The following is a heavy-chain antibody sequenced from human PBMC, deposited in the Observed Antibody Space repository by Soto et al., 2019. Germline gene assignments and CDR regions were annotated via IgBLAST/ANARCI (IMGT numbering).Heavy chain of an antibody. CDR1: GDSIISSKYY. Sequence: SATLSLTCTVSGDSIISSKYYWGLIRQAPGKGLEWIGNMYYSGSTYYNLSLKSRVTMSVDTSKNQFSLKISSVTAADTSVYYCARIVVIPAAPDYYNYYGVDVWGQGTTVT. CDR3: ARIVVIPAAPDYYNYYGVDV. CDR2: MYYSGST. V-gene: IGHV4-39*01. D-gene: IGHD2-2*01. J-gene: IGHJ6*02.